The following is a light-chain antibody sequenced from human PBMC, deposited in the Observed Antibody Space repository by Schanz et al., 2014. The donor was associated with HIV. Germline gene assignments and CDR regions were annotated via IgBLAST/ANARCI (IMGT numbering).Light chain of an antibody. V-gene: IGLV2-11*01. J-gene: IGLJ3*02. Sequence: QSALTQPRSVSGSPGQSVTISCTGTSSDVGSYNYVSWYQQLPGTAPKLLIYSNDQRPSGVPARFSGSKSGTSASLAISGLQSADEADYYCAAWGDSLEGWVFGGGTKVTVL. CDR2: SND. CDR3: AAWGDSLEGWV. CDR1: SSDVGSYNY.